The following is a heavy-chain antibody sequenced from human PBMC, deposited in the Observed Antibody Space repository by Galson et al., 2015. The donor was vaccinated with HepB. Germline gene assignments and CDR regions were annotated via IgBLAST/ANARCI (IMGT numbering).Heavy chain of an antibody. V-gene: IGHV2-26*01. CDR3: ARIRSDYGGNTYAFDI. D-gene: IGHD4-23*01. CDR1: GFSLSNARMG. J-gene: IGHJ3*02. CDR2: IFSNDEK. Sequence: PALVKPAQTLTLTCTVSGFSLSNARMGVSWIRQPPGKALEWLAHIFSNDEKSYSTSLKSRLTISKDTSKSQVVLTMTNMDPVDTATYYCARIRSDYGGNTYAFDIWGQGTMVTVSS.